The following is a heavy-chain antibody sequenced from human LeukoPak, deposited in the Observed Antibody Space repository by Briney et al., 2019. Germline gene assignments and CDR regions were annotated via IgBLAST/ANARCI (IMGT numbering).Heavy chain of an antibody. CDR3: GSHGILTEGWLDS. Sequence: GGSLRLSCAASGFIVSDDYISWVRQTPGKGLEWVSVVYSGGATLYADSVKGRFTISRDNSKNTLYLQMYSLRSENTAVYYCGSHGILTEGWLDSWGQGTLVTVSS. D-gene: IGHD3-9*01. V-gene: IGHV3-66*02. CDR1: GFIVSDDY. J-gene: IGHJ5*01. CDR2: VYSGGAT.